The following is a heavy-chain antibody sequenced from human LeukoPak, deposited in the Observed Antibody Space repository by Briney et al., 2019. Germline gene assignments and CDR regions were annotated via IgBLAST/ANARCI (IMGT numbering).Heavy chain of an antibody. J-gene: IGHJ3*02. CDR2: ISWNSGSI. V-gene: IGHV3-9*03. Sequence: PGGSLRLSCAASGFTFDDYAMHWVRQAPGKGLEWVSGISWNSGSIGYADSVKGRFTISRDNAKNSLYLQMNSLRPEDMALYYCAKALWQHLVDAFDIWGQGTMVTVSS. CDR1: GFTFDDYA. CDR3: AKALWQHLVDAFDI. D-gene: IGHD6-13*01.